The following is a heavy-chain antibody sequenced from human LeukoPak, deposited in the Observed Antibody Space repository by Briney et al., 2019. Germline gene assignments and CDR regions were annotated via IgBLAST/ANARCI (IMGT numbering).Heavy chain of an antibody. J-gene: IGHJ3*02. V-gene: IGHV1-46*01. CDR1: GYTFTSYY. D-gene: IGHD3-22*01. Sequence: ASVKVSCKASGYTFTSYYMHWVRQAPGQGLEWMGIINPSGSSTSYAQKFQGRVTMTRDMSTSTVYMELSSLRSEDTAVYYCARDSPYYYDSSGYLEHAFDIWGQGTMVTVSS. CDR3: ARDSPYYYDSSGYLEHAFDI. CDR2: INPSGSST.